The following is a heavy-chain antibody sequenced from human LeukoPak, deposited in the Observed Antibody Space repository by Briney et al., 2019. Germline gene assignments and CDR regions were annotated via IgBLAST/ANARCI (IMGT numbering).Heavy chain of an antibody. V-gene: IGHV1-8*01. CDR3: ARGEYSSSWYPFDY. Sequence: ASVKVSCKTSGYTFIGYDINWVRQAPGQGLEWMGWMKSNSGDTHFAQKFQGRLTMTRNTSKSTAFMELSSLRAEDTAVYYCARGEYSSSWYPFDYWGQGSLVTVSS. J-gene: IGHJ4*02. CDR1: GYTFIGYD. CDR2: MKSNSGDT. D-gene: IGHD6-13*01.